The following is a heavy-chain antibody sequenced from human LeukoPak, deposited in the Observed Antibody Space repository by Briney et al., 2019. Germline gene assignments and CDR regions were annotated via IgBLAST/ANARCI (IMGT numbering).Heavy chain of an antibody. V-gene: IGHV3-9*01. CDR3: ARDTDSSGYYGFDY. J-gene: IGHJ4*02. D-gene: IGHD3-22*01. Sequence: PGGSLRLSCAASGFTFDDHAMHWVRQAPGKGLEWVSGISWNSGTIGYADSVKGRFTISRDNAKNSLYLQMNSLRAEDTAVYYCARDTDSSGYYGFDYWGQGTLVTVSS. CDR1: GFTFDDHA. CDR2: ISWNSGTI.